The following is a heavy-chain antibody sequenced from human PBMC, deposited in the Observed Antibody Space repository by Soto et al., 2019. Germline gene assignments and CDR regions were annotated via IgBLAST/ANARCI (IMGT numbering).Heavy chain of an antibody. J-gene: IGHJ4*02. CDR1: GFTFSSYA. D-gene: IGHD2-21*02. V-gene: IGHV3-23*01. CDR3: AKDDFTDRGDDYFDY. Sequence: GGSLRLSCAASGFTFSSYAVSWVRQAPGKGPEWISSISGSGSTIYYADSVKGRLSISRDNSKNTLYLQLNSLRFEDTAVYYCAKDDFTDRGDDYFDYWGPGTLVTVSS. CDR2: ISGSGSTI.